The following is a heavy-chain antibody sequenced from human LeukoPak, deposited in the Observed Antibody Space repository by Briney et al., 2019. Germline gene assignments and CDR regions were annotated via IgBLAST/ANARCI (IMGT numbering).Heavy chain of an antibody. V-gene: IGHV6-1*01. CDR2: TYYRSKWYN. CDR1: GDSVSRSNAA. D-gene: IGHD3-10*01. J-gene: IGHJ4*02. CDR3: ARGSITMVRGVITSFDY. Sequence: SQTLSLTCAISGDSVSRSNAAWNWIRQSPSRGLEWLGRTYYRSKWYNDYAVSVKSRITINPDTSKNQFSLQLNSVTPEDTAVYYCARGSITMVRGVITSFDYWGQGTLVTVSS.